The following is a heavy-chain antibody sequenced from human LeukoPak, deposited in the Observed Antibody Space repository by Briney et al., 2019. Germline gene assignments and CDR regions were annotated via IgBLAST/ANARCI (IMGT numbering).Heavy chain of an antibody. D-gene: IGHD6-13*01. V-gene: IGHV3-7*01. J-gene: IGHJ6*03. CDR1: GFTFSNYA. Sequence: GGSLRLSCAASGFTFSNYAMTWVRQAPGKGLEWVANIKQDGSEKYYVDSVKGRFTISRDNAKNSLYLQMNSLRAEDTAVYYCARGVRQPYYYYYYMDVWGKGTTVTVSS. CDR3: ARGVRQPYYYYYYMDV. CDR2: IKQDGSEK.